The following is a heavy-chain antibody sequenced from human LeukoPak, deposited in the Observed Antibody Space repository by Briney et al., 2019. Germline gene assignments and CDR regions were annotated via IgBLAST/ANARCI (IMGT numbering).Heavy chain of an antibody. D-gene: IGHD1-1*01. V-gene: IGHV4-34*01. CDR2: INHSGST. Sequence: SETLSLTCAVYGGSFSGYYWGWIRQPPGKGLEWIGEINHSGSTNYNPSLKSRVTISVDTSKNQFSLKLSSVTAADTAVYYCARVQTGTTYYFDYWGQGTLVTVSS. J-gene: IGHJ4*02. CDR3: ARVQTGTTYYFDY. CDR1: GGSFSGYY.